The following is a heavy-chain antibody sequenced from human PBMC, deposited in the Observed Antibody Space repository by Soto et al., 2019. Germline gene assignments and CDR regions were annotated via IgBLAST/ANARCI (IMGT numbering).Heavy chain of an antibody. J-gene: IGHJ5*02. CDR2: INAANGNT. Sequence: ASVKVSCKASGYTFTTYATHWVRQAPGQRLEWMGWINAANGNTKYSQKFQGRVTMTRDTSTSTAYMELSSLRSEDTAVYYWAIANRIAAAAFNWFDPWGQGTLVTVSS. D-gene: IGHD6-13*01. CDR1: GYTFTTYA. CDR3: AIANRIAAAAFNWFDP. V-gene: IGHV1-3*01.